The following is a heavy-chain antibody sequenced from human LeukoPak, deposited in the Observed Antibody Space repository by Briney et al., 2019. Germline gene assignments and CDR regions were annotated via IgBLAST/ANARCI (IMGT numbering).Heavy chain of an antibody. V-gene: IGHV3-23*01. D-gene: IGHD6-13*01. Sequence: GGSLRLSCAASGFTFSSYAMSWVRQAPGKGLEWVSAISGSGGSTYYADSVKGRFTISRDNSKNTLYLQMNSLRAEDTAVYYCAKDYKAGVIAAAGTGTVAFDIWGQGTMVTVSS. CDR1: GFTFSSYA. CDR3: AKDYKAGVIAAAGTGTVAFDI. J-gene: IGHJ3*02. CDR2: ISGSGGST.